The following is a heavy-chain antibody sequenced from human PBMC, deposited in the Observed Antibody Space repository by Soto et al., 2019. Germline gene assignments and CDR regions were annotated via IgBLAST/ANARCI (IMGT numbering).Heavy chain of an antibody. Sequence: ALETLSLTCAVSGYSISSGYYWGWIRQPPGKGLEWIGSIYHSGSTYYNPSLKSRVTISVDTSKNQFSLKLSSVTAADTAVYYCARAYGDRYYYYYGMDVWGQGTTVTVSS. CDR1: GYSISSGYY. J-gene: IGHJ6*02. V-gene: IGHV4-38-2*01. CDR3: ARAYGDRYYYYYGMDV. CDR2: IYHSGST. D-gene: IGHD4-17*01.